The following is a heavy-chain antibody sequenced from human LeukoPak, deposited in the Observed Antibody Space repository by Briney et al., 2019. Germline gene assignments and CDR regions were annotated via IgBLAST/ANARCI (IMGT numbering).Heavy chain of an antibody. J-gene: IGHJ4*02. CDR1: GFTFSNYG. V-gene: IGHV3-48*04. Sequence: GGSLRLSCAASGFTFSNYGMNWVRQAPGKGLQGVSYISSSSSNIDYADSVKGRFTISRDNVKNSLYLQINSLRVEDTSVYYCARGGAARPDYWGQGTLVTVSS. CDR3: ARGGAARPDY. CDR2: ISSSSSNI. D-gene: IGHD6-6*01.